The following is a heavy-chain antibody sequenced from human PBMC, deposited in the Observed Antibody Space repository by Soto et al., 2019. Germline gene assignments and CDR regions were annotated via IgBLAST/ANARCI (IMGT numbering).Heavy chain of an antibody. V-gene: IGHV4-39*01. CDR3: ARQRPYHFGELLGLDY. J-gene: IGHJ4*02. CDR1: GGSISSSSYY. Sequence: QLQLQESGPGLVKPSETLSLTCTVSGGSISSSSYYWGWIRQPPGKGLEWNGSIYYSGSTYYNPSLKSRVTISVDTSKNQFSLKLSSVTAADTAVYYCARQRPYHFGELLGLDYWGQGTLVTVSS. D-gene: IGHD3-10*01. CDR2: IYYSGST.